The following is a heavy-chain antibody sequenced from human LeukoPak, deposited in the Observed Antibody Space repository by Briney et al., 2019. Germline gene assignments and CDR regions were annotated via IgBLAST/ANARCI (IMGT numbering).Heavy chain of an antibody. J-gene: IGHJ3*02. D-gene: IGHD3-9*01. CDR1: GGSFSGYY. CDR2: INHSGST. Sequence: SETLSLTCAVYGGSFSGYYWSWIRQPPGKGLEWIGEINHSGSTNYNPSLKSRVTISVDTSKNQFSLKLSSVTAADTAVYYCARSVVLRYFDWLLHDAFDTWGQGTMVTVSS. CDR3: ARSVVLRYFDWLLHDAFDT. V-gene: IGHV4-34*01.